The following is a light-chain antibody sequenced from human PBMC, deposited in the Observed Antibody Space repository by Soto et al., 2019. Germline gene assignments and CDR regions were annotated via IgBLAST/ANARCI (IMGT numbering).Light chain of an antibody. CDR2: EVT. V-gene: IGLV2-14*01. Sequence: QSVLTQPASVSGSPGQSITISCPGTSTDIGAYNYVSWYQQHPGKAPKLLIYEVTNRPSGVSNRFSGSKSGNTASLTISVLQAEDEANYYCNSYTTLSNRVFGTGTKVTVL. CDR1: STDIGAYNY. J-gene: IGLJ1*01. CDR3: NSYTTLSNRV.